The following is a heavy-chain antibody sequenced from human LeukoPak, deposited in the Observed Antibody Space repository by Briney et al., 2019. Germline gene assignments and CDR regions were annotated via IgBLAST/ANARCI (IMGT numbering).Heavy chain of an antibody. J-gene: IGHJ6*04. CDR3: AKDRDNGMDV. CDR1: GFSFYTIG. Sequence: GGSLRLSCAASGFSFYTIGMHWVRQALGKGLEWVAVISFDGSIEYYADSVKGRFTISRDNSENMLYLQMNSLRPEDTAVYYCAKDRDNGMDVWGKGTTVTVSS. V-gene: IGHV3-30*18. D-gene: IGHD2-15*01. CDR2: ISFDGSIE.